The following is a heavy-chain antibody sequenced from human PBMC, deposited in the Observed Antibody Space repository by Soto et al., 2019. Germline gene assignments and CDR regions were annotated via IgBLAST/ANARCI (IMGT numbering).Heavy chain of an antibody. V-gene: IGHV3-30-3*01. D-gene: IGHD4-17*01. CDR3: ARDPGNGDTDY. J-gene: IGHJ4*02. Sequence: QVQLVESGGGVVQPGRSLRLSCAASGFTFSSYAMHWVRQAPGKGLEWVAVISYDGSNKYYADSVKGRFTISRDNSKNTLYLQMNSLRAEDTAVYYCARDPGNGDTDYWGQGTLVTVSS. CDR1: GFTFSSYA. CDR2: ISYDGSNK.